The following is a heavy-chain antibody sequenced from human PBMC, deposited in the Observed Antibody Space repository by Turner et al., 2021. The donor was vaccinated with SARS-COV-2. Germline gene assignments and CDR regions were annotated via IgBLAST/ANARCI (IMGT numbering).Heavy chain of an antibody. J-gene: IGHJ1*01. Sequence: QVQLVESGGGVVQPGRSLRLSCAASGLTFSRYAMHWVRQAPGKGLEWLAVISYDGRNKYYADSVKGRFTISRDNSKNTLYLQMNSLRAEDTAVYYCARECDDSSGCAEYFQHWGQGTLVTVSS. CDR1: GLTFSRYA. V-gene: IGHV3-30*04. CDR3: ARECDDSSGCAEYFQH. D-gene: IGHD3-22*01. CDR2: ISYDGRNK.